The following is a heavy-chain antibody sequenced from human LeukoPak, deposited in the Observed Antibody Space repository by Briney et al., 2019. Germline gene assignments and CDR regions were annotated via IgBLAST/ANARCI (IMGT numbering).Heavy chain of an antibody. D-gene: IGHD6-13*01. V-gene: IGHV4-59*01. CDR3: ARYTSHWGDFDY. CDR1: GGSISSYY. Sequence: SETLSLTCTVSGGSISSYYWSWIRQPPGKGLEWIGYIYYSGSTNYNPSLKSRVTISVDTSKNQFSLKLSSVTAADTAVYYCARYTSHWGDFDYWGQGTLFTVSS. J-gene: IGHJ4*02. CDR2: IYYSGST.